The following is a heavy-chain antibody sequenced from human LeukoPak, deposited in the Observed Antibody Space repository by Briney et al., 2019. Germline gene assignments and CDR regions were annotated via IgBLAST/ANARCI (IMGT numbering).Heavy chain of an antibody. CDR2: IYSSGNT. CDR1: GASISSSNYY. D-gene: IGHD5-12*01. J-gene: IGHJ4*02. Sequence: SETLSLACAVSGASISSSNYYWGWVRQSPGKGLEWIGNIYSSGNTYYNASLKSRVTMYIDTSKNQFSLKLSSVTAADTAMYYCAKSNGYGLIDYWGQGTLVTVSS. V-gene: IGHV4-39*01. CDR3: AKSNGYGLIDY.